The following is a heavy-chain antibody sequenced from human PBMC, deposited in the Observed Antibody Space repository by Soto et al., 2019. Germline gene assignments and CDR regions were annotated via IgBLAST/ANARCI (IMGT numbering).Heavy chain of an antibody. CDR1: GFTFSSYA. V-gene: IGHV3-23*01. Sequence: PGGSLRLSCAASGFTFSSYAMTWVRLAPGRGLEWVSGISGSGRTTYYADSVKGRFTISRDSSKNTLYLQMNSLRAEDTAVYFCAKDRDPFCRTPLCNPVYWGQGTLVTVSS. D-gene: IGHD2-15*01. CDR3: AKDRDPFCRTPLCNPVY. J-gene: IGHJ4*02. CDR2: ISGSGRTT.